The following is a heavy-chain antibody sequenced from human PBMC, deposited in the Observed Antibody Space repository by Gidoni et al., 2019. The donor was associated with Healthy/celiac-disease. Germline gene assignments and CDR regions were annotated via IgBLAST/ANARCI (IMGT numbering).Heavy chain of an antibody. D-gene: IGHD4-17*01. J-gene: IGHJ4*02. V-gene: IGHV4-39*01. CDR3: ARRKIDYGDDVLDY. CDR1: GGSISSSSYY. Sequence: LPLQESGPGLVKPSEPLSLTYTVSGGSISSSSYYWGWIRQPPCKGLEWIGSIYYSGSTYYNPSLKSRVTISVDTSKNQFSLKLSSVTAADTAVYYCARRKIDYGDDVLDYWGQGTLVTVSS. CDR2: IYYSGST.